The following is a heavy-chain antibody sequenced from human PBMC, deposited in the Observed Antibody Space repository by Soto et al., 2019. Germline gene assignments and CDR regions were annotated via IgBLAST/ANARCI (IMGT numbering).Heavy chain of an antibody. CDR3: AKDRDYGGASYFFDY. CDR2: ISYDGSNK. J-gene: IGHJ4*02. CDR1: GFTFSSYA. V-gene: IGHV3-30-3*01. Sequence: QVQLVESGGGVVQPGRSLRLSCAASGFTFSSYAMHWVRQAPGKGLEWVAVISYDGSNKYYADSVKGRFTISRDNSKNTLYLQMNSLRAEDTAVYYCAKDRDYGGASYFFDYWGQGTLVTVSS. D-gene: IGHD4-17*01.